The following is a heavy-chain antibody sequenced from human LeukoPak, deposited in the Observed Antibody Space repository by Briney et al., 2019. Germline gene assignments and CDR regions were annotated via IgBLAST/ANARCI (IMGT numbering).Heavy chain of an antibody. CDR2: IIPILGIA. D-gene: IGHD5-18*01. CDR3: ATGKYSYGYRGYFDY. CDR1: GGTFSSYA. J-gene: IGHJ4*02. V-gene: IGHV1-69*04. Sequence: ASVKVSCKASGGTFSSYAISWVRQAPGQGLEWMGRIIPILGIANYAQKFQGRVTITADKSTSTAYMELSSLRSEDTAVCYCATGKYSYGYRGYFDYWGQGTLVTVSS.